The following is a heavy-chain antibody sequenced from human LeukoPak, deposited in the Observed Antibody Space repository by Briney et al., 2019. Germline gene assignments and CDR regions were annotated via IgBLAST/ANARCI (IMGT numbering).Heavy chain of an antibody. CDR1: GYTFTSYG. CDR2: ISAYNGNT. Sequence: GASVKVSCKASGYTFTSYGISWVRQAPGQGLEWMGWISAYNGNTNYAQKLQGRVTMTTDTSTSTAYMELRSLRSDDTAVYYCARESIAAAGTGYWFDPWGQGTLVTVPS. J-gene: IGHJ5*02. CDR3: ARESIAAAGTGYWFDP. D-gene: IGHD6-13*01. V-gene: IGHV1-18*01.